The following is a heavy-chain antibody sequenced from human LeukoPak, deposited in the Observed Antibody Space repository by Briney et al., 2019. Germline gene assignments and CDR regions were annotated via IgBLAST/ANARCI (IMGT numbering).Heavy chain of an antibody. V-gene: IGHV3-74*01. CDR2: IINDGITT. J-gene: IGHJ3*01. CDR3: AADGEYAFLV. D-gene: IGHD2/OR15-2a*01. Sequence: GGSLRLSCAASGLTFHNTYMHWIRQAPGKGLVWVSRIINDGITTTYADSVKGRFTISRDNAKNTLYLQMNSLRADDTAVYYCAADGEYAFLVWGQGTMVTVSS. CDR1: GLTFHNTY.